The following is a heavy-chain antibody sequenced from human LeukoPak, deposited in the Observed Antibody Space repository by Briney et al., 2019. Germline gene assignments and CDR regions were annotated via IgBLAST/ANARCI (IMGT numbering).Heavy chain of an antibody. CDR2: ISYDGSNK. J-gene: IGHJ4*02. Sequence: GGSLRLSCAASGFTFSSYGMHWVRQAPGKGLEWVAVISYDGSNKYYADSVKGRFTISRDNSKNTLYLQMNSLRAEDTAVYYCAKDAGQDYYFDYWGQGTLVTVSS. CDR3: AKDAGQDYYFDY. V-gene: IGHV3-30*18. CDR1: GFTFSSYG.